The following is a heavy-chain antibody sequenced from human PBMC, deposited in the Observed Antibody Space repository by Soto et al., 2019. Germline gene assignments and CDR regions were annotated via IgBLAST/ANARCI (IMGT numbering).Heavy chain of an antibody. Sequence: EVQLLESGGGLVQPGGSLRLSCAASGFTFSSYAMSWVRQAPGKGLEWVSGIIGSGGSTYYADSVKGRFTISRDNSKNTLYLQMNSLRAEDTAVYYCAMQLARYYYYGMDVWGQGTTITVSS. CDR2: IIGSGGST. CDR3: AMQLARYYYYGMDV. CDR1: GFTFSSYA. V-gene: IGHV3-23*01. D-gene: IGHD6-13*01. J-gene: IGHJ6*02.